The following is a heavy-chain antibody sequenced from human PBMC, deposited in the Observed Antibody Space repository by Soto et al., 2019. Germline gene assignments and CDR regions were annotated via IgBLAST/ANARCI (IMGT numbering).Heavy chain of an antibody. CDR3: ARVELGYLSSQYGMDV. CDR2: INSDGSST. Sequence: GGSLRLSCAASGFTFSSYWMHWVRQAPGKGLVWASRINSDGSSTSYADSVKGRFTISRDNAKNTLYLQMNSLRAEDTAVYYCARVELGYLSSQYGMDVWGQGTTVTVSS. V-gene: IGHV3-74*01. J-gene: IGHJ6*02. CDR1: GFTFSSYW. D-gene: IGHD1-7*01.